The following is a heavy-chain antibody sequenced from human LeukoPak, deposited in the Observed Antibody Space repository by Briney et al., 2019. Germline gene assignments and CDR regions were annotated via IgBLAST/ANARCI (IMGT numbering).Heavy chain of an antibody. D-gene: IGHD4-17*01. CDR2: INPSGGST. CDR1: GYTFTSYY. CDR3: ARSTVTIYYYYYGMDV. J-gene: IGHJ6*02. Sequence: ASVKVSCKASGYTFTSYYMHWVRQAPGQGLEWMGIINPSGGSTSYAQKFQGRVTITRDTSASTAYMELSSLRSEDTAVYYCARSTVTIYYYYYGMDVWGQGTTVTVSS. V-gene: IGHV1-46*01.